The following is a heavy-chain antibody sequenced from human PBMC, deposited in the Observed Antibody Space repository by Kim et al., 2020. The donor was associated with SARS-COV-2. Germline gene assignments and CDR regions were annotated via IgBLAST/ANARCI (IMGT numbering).Heavy chain of an antibody. CDR3: ARDLLYDILTGLGDY. V-gene: IGHV7-4-1*02. D-gene: IGHD3-9*01. CDR2: INTNTGNP. Sequence: ASVKVSCKASGYTFNSYTLNWVRQAPGQGLEWMGWINTNTGNPTYAQGFTGRFVLSLDTSVSTAYLEISGLKAEDTAVYFCARDLLYDILTGLGDYWGQGTLVTVSS. CDR1: GYTFNSYT. J-gene: IGHJ4*02.